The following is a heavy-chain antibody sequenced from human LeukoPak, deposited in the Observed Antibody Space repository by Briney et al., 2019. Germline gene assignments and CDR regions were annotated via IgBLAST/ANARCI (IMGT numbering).Heavy chain of an antibody. Sequence: PGGSLRLPCAASGFTFSSYVMSWVRQAPGKGLEYVSAISSNGGSTYYANSVKGRFTTSRDNSKNTLYLQMGSLRAEDMAVYYCARDYGFWTTYYYYGMDVWGQGTTVTVSS. D-gene: IGHD3-3*01. CDR3: ARDYGFWTTYYYYGMDV. CDR1: GFTFSSYV. CDR2: ISSNGGST. V-gene: IGHV3-64*01. J-gene: IGHJ6*02.